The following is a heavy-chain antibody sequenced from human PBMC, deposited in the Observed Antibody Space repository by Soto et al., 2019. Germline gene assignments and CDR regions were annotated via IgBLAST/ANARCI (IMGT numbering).Heavy chain of an antibody. J-gene: IGHJ6*02. CDR2: IWYDGSLQ. CDR1: GFSFENYG. V-gene: IGHV3-33*06. Sequence: ESGGGVVQPGRSLRLSCAASGFSFENYGMHWVRQAPGRGLEWVAIIWYDGSLQYYAAAEKGRFTISRDNSKNTLYLEMNSLRAEDTAVYYCANLWGDGYNLGQDYNGMDVWGQGTTVIVSS. CDR3: ANLWGDGYNLGQDYNGMDV. D-gene: IGHD5-12*01.